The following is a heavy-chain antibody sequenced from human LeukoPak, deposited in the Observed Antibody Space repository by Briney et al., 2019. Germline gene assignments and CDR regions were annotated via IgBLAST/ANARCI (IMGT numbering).Heavy chain of an antibody. Sequence: SVTVSCKASGGTFSSYAISWVRQAPGQGLEWMGGIIPIFGTANYAQKFQGRVTITADKSTSTAYMELSSLRSEDTAVYYCARAGPTTGTSKSQYYYYYYGMDVWGKGTTVTVSS. D-gene: IGHD1-1*01. CDR2: IIPIFGTA. CDR1: GGTFSSYA. CDR3: ARAGPTTGTSKSQYYYYYYGMDV. V-gene: IGHV1-69*06. J-gene: IGHJ6*04.